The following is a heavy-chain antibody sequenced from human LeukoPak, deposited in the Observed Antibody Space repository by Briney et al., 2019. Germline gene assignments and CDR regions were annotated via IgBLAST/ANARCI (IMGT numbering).Heavy chain of an antibody. CDR1: GGTIINYA. CDR2: IIPNFHRT. Sequence: SVRVSCKASGGTIINYAINWVRQAPGQGLEWMGRIIPNFHRTNYAQKFQGRLTITTDESTSTAYMELSSLRSEDTAVYYCARARYSGYDGFYWGQGTLVTVSS. V-gene: IGHV1-69*05. CDR3: ARARYSGYDGFY. J-gene: IGHJ4*02. D-gene: IGHD5-12*01.